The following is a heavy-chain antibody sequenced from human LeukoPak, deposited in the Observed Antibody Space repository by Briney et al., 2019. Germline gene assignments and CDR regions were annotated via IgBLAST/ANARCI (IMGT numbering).Heavy chain of an antibody. Sequence: SETLSLTCAVYGGSFSGYYWSWIRQPPGKGLEWIGEINHSGSTNYNPSLKSRVTISVDTSKNQFSLKLSSVTAADTAVYYCAKGRRFDGSGSYYRYWGQGTLVTVSS. CDR1: GGSFSGYY. J-gene: IGHJ4*02. CDR3: AKGRRFDGSGSYYRY. V-gene: IGHV4-34*01. CDR2: INHSGST. D-gene: IGHD3-10*01.